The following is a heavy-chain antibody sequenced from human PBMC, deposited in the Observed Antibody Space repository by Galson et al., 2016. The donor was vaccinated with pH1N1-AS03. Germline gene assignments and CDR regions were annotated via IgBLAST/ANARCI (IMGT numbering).Heavy chain of an antibody. CDR3: AKTTFGGVIVSGKMSLDY. Sequence: SLRLSCAASGFTSSNFGMHWVRQSPGKGLEWVAVISNSGNDKYYADSGKGRFTISRDNSKSTVYLQLNSLRAKDTAVYYCAKTTFGGVIVSGKMSLDYWGQGTLVTVSS. D-gene: IGHD3-16*02. CDR1: GFTSSNFG. J-gene: IGHJ4*02. V-gene: IGHV3-30*18. CDR2: ISNSGNDK.